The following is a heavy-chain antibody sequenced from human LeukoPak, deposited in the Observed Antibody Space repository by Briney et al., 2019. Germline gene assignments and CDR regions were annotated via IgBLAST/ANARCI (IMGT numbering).Heavy chain of an antibody. J-gene: IGHJ5*02. D-gene: IGHD2-2*01. V-gene: IGHV3-33*01. CDR3: ARGKYCSSTSCIGDYFDP. CDR2: IWYDGSNK. CDR1: GFTFSTYG. Sequence: PGGSLRLSCAASGFTFSTYGMHWVRQAPGKGLEWVALIWYDGSNKYSTDSVRGRFTISRDNSKNTLYVQMNSLRAEDTAVYYCARGKYCSSTSCIGDYFDPWGQGTLVTVSS.